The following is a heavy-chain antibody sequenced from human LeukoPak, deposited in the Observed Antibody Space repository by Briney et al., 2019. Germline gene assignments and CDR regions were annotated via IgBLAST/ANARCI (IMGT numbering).Heavy chain of an antibody. CDR2: INTNTGNP. CDR3: ARRSMVQHLDV. V-gene: IGHV7-4-1*02. J-gene: IGHJ6*04. D-gene: IGHD3-10*01. CDR1: GYTFTNYA. Sequence: ASVKVSCKASGYTFTNYAMNWVRQAPGQGLEWMGWINTNTGNPTYAQGFTGRFVISLDTSVSTAYLQISSLKTEDTAVYYCARRSMVQHLDVWGKGTTVTVSS.